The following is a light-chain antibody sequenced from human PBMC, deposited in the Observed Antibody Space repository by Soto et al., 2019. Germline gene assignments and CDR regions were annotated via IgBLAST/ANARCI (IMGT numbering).Light chain of an antibody. J-gene: IGKJ5*01. Sequence: DIVLTQSPGTLSLSPGQRSTLSCRASQSVSDYRLAWYQQRPGQPPRLLISAASTRAAGVPVRFGGSGSGTDFILTITRLQPEDFAVYYCQQYGASPITLGQGTRLEIK. CDR2: AAS. CDR1: QSVSDYR. CDR3: QQYGASPIT. V-gene: IGKV3-20*01.